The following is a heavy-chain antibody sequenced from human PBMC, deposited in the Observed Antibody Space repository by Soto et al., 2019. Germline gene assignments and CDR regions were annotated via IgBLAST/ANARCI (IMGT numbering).Heavy chain of an antibody. D-gene: IGHD2-2*01. Sequence: AGSMTPSCPPFGFSVSLLSMRWVRQPPDKGLEWVAAIRGSGGSTYYADSVKGRFTITRDNSKNTLYLQMNSLRAEDTAVYYCAKDLGYQLLLSPFYYYGMDVWGQGTTVTVSS. V-gene: IGHV3-23*01. CDR3: AKDLGYQLLLSPFYYYGMDV. J-gene: IGHJ6*02. CDR1: GFSVSLLS. CDR2: IRGSGGST.